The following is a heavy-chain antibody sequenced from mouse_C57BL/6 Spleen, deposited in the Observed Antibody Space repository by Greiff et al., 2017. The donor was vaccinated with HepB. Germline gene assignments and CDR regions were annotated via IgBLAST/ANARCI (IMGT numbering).Heavy chain of an antibody. Sequence: QVQLKQPGAELVRPGSSVKLSCKASGYTFTSYWMDWVKQRPGQGLEWIGNIYPSDSETHYNQKFKDKATLTVDKSPSTAYMQLSSLTSEDSAVYYCARSGVYYYGSSYLDYWGQGTTLTVSS. D-gene: IGHD1-1*01. CDR3: ARSGVYYYGSSYLDY. J-gene: IGHJ2*01. CDR1: GYTFTSYW. CDR2: IYPSDSET. V-gene: IGHV1-61*01.